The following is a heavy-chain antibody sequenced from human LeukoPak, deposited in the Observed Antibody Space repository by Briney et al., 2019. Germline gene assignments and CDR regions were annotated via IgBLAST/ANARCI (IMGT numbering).Heavy chain of an antibody. CDR2: IYHSGST. Sequence: SETLSLTCTVSGYSISSGYYWGWIRQPPGKGLEWIGSIYHSGSTYYNPSLKSRVTISVDTSKNQFSLKLSSVTAADTAVYYCARRAATGRLPYYYYYMDVWGKGTTVTISS. CDR1: GYSISSGYY. D-gene: IGHD1-26*01. J-gene: IGHJ6*03. V-gene: IGHV4-38-2*02. CDR3: ARRAATGRLPYYYYYMDV.